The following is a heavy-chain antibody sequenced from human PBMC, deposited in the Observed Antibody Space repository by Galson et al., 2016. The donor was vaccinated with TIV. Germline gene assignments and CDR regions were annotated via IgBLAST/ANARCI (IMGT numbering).Heavy chain of an antibody. J-gene: IGHJ4*02. CDR2: ISGSGGST. CDR1: GLTFSSYA. Sequence: SLRLSCAASGLTFSSYAMSWVRQAPGKGLEWVSAISGSGGSTYYAHSVKGRFTLSSDNSKNTLYLQMSSLRADDTAIYYCAKETSSGFSGYGYIDFWGQGTLVTVSS. D-gene: IGHD5-12*01. CDR3: AKETSSGFSGYGYIDF. V-gene: IGHV3-23*01.